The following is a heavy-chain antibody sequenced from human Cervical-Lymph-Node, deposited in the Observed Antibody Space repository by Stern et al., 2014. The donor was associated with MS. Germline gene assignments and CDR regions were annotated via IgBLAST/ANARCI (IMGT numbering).Heavy chain of an antibody. CDR3: ATHRGRVTYYYGMDV. J-gene: IGHJ6*02. CDR2: FDPEHGET. CDR1: GYTLSEIC. V-gene: IGHV1-24*01. Sequence: DQLVESGAEVKKPGASVQVSCKVPGYTLSEICMHWVRQAPGKGLASFGGFDPEHGETRYAQKFQGRVTMAEDRSTDTAYMELSSLRSEDTAVYYCATHRGRVTYYYGMDVWGQGTTVTVSS. D-gene: IGHD2-21*02.